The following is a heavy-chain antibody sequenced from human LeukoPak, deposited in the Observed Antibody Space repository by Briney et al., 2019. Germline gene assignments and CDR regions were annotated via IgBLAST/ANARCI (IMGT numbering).Heavy chain of an antibody. D-gene: IGHD3-22*01. J-gene: IGHJ4*02. Sequence: GGSLRLSCAASGFTFDDYAMHWARQAPGKGLEWVSGISWNSGSIGYADSVKGRFTISRDNAKNSLYLQMNSLRAEDTALYYCAKDIGYDSSGYYDYWGQGTLVTVSS. CDR1: GFTFDDYA. CDR2: ISWNSGSI. V-gene: IGHV3-9*01. CDR3: AKDIGYDSSGYYDY.